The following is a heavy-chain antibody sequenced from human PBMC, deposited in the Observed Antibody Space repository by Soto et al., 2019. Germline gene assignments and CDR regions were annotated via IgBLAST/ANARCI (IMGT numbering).Heavy chain of an antibody. D-gene: IGHD7-27*01. V-gene: IGHV1-8*01. J-gene: IGHJ6*02. CDR3: ARAPRNYYYGMDV. Sequence: GESLKISCKASGYSFISYWIGWVRQATGQGLEWMGWMNPNSGNTGYAQKFQGRVTMTRNTSISTAYMELSSLRSEDTAVYYCARAPRNYYYGMDVWGQGTTVTVSS. CDR2: MNPNSGNT. CDR1: GYSFISYW.